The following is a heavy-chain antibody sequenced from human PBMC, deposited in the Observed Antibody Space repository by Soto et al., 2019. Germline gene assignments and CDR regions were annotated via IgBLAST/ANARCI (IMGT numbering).Heavy chain of an antibody. Sequence: ASVKVSCKASGYTFTGYYIHWVRQAPGQGLEWMGGINPNSGASNYAQKFQGRVTMTRDTSISTAYMELSRLRSDDTAVYYCARYCSSTSCQFDPWGQGTL. V-gene: IGHV1-2*02. CDR1: GYTFTGYY. CDR3: ARYCSSTSCQFDP. D-gene: IGHD2-2*01. J-gene: IGHJ5*02. CDR2: INPNSGAS.